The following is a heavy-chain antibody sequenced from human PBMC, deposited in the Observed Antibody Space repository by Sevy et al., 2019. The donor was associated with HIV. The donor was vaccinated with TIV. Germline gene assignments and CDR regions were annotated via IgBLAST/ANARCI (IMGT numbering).Heavy chain of an antibody. D-gene: IGHD6-13*01. Sequence: GGYLRLSCAASGFTFSSYAMSWVRQAPGKGLEWVSAISGSGGSTYYADSVKGRFTISRDNSKNTLYLQMNSLRAEDTAVYYCAKGVSSWYGSGMDVWGKGTTVTVS. J-gene: IGHJ6*03. V-gene: IGHV3-23*01. CDR2: ISGSGGST. CDR1: GFTFSSYA. CDR3: AKGVSSWYGSGMDV.